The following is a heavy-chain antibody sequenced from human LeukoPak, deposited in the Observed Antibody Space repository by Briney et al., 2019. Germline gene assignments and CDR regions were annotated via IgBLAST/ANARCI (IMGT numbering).Heavy chain of an antibody. D-gene: IGHD1-26*01. CDR1: GFTFSSYG. CDR2: ISYDGSNK. J-gene: IGHJ4*02. V-gene: IGHV3-30*18. CDR3: AKGVGATRIFDY. Sequence: GGSLRLSCVASGFTFSSYGMHWVRQAPGEGPEWVAFISYDGSNKYYADSVKGRFTISRDNSKNTLYLQMNSLRAEDTAMYYCAKGVGATRIFDYWGQGTLVTVSS.